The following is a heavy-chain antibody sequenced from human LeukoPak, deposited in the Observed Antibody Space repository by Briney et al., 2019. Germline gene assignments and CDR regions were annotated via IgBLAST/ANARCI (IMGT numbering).Heavy chain of an antibody. CDR1: GGSISSYY. J-gene: IGHJ4*02. CDR3: ARHVLDSSSWFDY. CDR2: IYYSGGT. D-gene: IGHD6-13*01. V-gene: IGHV4-59*08. Sequence: PSETLSLTCTVSGGSISSYYWSWIRQPPGKGLEWIGYIYYSGGTNYNPSLKSRVTISVDTSKNQFSLKLSSVTAADTAVYYCARHVLDSSSWFDYWGQGTLVTVSS.